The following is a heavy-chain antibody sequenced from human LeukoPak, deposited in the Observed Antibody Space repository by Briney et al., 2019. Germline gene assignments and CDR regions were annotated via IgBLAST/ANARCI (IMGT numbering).Heavy chain of an antibody. Sequence: ASVKVSCKASGGTFSSYAISWVRQAPGQGLEWMGGIIPIFGTANYAQKFQGRVTITADKSTSTAYMELSSLRSEDTAVYYCARSAIWFGELFNFDYWGQGTLVTVSS. CDR2: IIPIFGTA. V-gene: IGHV1-69*06. J-gene: IGHJ4*02. CDR1: GGTFSSYA. D-gene: IGHD3-10*01. CDR3: ARSAIWFGELFNFDY.